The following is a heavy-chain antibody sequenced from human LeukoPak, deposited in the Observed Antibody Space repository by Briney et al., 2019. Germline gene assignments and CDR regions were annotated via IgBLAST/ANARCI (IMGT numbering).Heavy chain of an antibody. J-gene: IGHJ4*02. CDR1: GFTFSDYY. CDR3: ARDYDILTGYYNVPGY. Sequence: KPGGSLRLSCAASGFTFSDYYMSWIRQAPGKGLEWVSYISSSGSTIYYADSVKGRFTISRDNAKNSLYLQMNSLRAEDTAAYYCARDYDILTGYYNVPGYWGQGTLVTVSS. D-gene: IGHD3-9*01. CDR2: ISSSGSTI. V-gene: IGHV3-11*01.